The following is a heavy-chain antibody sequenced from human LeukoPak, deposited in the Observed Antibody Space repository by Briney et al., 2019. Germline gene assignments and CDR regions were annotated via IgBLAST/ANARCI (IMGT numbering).Heavy chain of an antibody. CDR3: ARDRGQWLVHYFDY. J-gene: IGHJ4*02. CDR1: GFTFSSYE. Sequence: GGSLRLSCAASGFTFSSYEMNWVRQAPGKGLEWVSSISSSSSYIYYADSVRGRFTISRDNAKNSLYLQMNSLRAEDTAVYYCARDRGQWLVHYFDYWGQGTLVTVSS. D-gene: IGHD6-19*01. V-gene: IGHV3-21*01. CDR2: ISSSSSYI.